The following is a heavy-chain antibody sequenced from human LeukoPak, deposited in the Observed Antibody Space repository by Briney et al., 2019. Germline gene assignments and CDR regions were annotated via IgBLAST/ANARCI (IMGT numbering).Heavy chain of an antibody. CDR2: INHSGST. CDR1: GGSFSGYY. CDR3: ASGGGLVSAAHPDYYYYYMDV. V-gene: IGHV4-34*01. J-gene: IGHJ6*03. D-gene: IGHD6-6*01. Sequence: SETLSLTCAVYGGSFSGYYWSWIRQPPGKGLEWIGEINHSGSTNYNPSLKSRVTISVDTSKNQFSLKLSSVTAADTAVYYCASGGGLVSAAHPDYYYYYMDVWGKGTTVTVSS.